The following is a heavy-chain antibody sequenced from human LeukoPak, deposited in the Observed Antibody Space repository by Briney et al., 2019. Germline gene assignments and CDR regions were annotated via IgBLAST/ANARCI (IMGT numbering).Heavy chain of an antibody. V-gene: IGHV1-18*01. CDR1: GYTFTSYG. CDR2: ISAYNGNT. Sequence: GASVKLSCKASGYTFTSYGISWVRQAPGQGLEWMGWISAYNGNTNYAQTLQGRVTMTTDTSTSTAYMELRSLRSDDTAVYYCAGAPRGVPAALGLYYCGQGTLVTVSS. D-gene: IGHD2-2*01. J-gene: IGHJ4*02. CDR3: AGAPRGVPAALGLYY.